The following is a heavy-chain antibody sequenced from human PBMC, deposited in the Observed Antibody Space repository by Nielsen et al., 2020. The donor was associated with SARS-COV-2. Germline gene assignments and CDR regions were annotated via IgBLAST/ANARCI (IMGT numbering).Heavy chain of an antibody. D-gene: IGHD2-21*01. Sequence: SETLSLTCTVSGGSISSGGYYWSWIRQHPGKGLEWIGYIYYSGSTYYNPSLKSRVTISVDTSKSQFSLKLSSVTAADTAVYYCARDRDNIGVFDYWGQGTLVTVSS. CDR2: IYYSGST. CDR3: ARDRDNIGVFDY. V-gene: IGHV4-31*03. CDR1: GGSISSGGYY. J-gene: IGHJ4*02.